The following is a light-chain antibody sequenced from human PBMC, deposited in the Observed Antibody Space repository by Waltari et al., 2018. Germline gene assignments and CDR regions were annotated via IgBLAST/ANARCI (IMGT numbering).Light chain of an antibody. J-gene: IGKJ1*01. V-gene: IGKV1-39*01. CDR1: QSISNY. CDR2: AAS. Sequence: DIQMTQSPSSLSASVGDRFTITCRASQSISNYLNWYQQKPGKAPKLLIYAASSLQSGVPSRFSGSGSGTDFTLTISSLQPEDFATYYCQQSYSTLVWTFGQGTKVEIK. CDR3: QQSYSTLVWT.